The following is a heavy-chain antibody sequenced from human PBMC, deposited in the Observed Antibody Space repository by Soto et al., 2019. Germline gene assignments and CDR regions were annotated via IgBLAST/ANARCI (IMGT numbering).Heavy chain of an antibody. J-gene: IGHJ6*02. CDR2: INPNSGGT. D-gene: IGHD2-2*01. CDR1: GYTFTGYY. CDR3: ARGKTGYCSSSSCYSSLASYGMDV. V-gene: IGHV1-2*04. Sequence: ASVKVSCKASGYTFTGYYMHWVRQAPGQGLEWMGWINPNSGGTNYAQKFQGWVTMTRDTSISTAYMELGRLRSDDTAVYYCARGKTGYCSSSSCYSSLASYGMDVWGQGTTVTGSS.